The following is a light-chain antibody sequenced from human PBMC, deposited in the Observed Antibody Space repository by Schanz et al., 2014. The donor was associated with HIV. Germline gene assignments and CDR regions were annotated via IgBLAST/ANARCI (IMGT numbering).Light chain of an antibody. J-gene: IGKJ4*01. V-gene: IGKV1-39*01. CDR1: QSISSH. CDR3: QQRSNWPLT. Sequence: DIQMTQSPSSLSASIGDRVTITCRASQSISSHLNWYQQKPGKAPKLLIYAASSLQGGVPSRFSGSGSGTDFTLTISSLQPEDFAVYYCQQRSNWPLTFGGGTKVEIK. CDR2: AAS.